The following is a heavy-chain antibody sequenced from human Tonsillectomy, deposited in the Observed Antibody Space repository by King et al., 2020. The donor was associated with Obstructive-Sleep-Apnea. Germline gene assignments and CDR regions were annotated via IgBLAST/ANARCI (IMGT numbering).Heavy chain of an antibody. CDR2: ISYDGSNK. Sequence: VQLVESGGGVVQPGRSLRLSCAASGFTFSSYDMHWVRQAPGKGLEWVAVISYDGSNKYYADSVKGRFTISRDNSKNTLYLHLNSLRPEDTAVYYCAKEMIGAAATGGMDVWGQGTTVTVSS. CDR3: AKEMIGAAATGGMDV. V-gene: IGHV3-30*18. D-gene: IGHD6-13*01. J-gene: IGHJ6*02. CDR1: GFTFSSYD.